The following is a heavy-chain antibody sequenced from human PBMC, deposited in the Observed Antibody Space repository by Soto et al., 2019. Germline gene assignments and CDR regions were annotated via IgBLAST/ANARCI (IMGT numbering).Heavy chain of an antibody. J-gene: IGHJ4*02. CDR3: AADDASHGSGEFDD. V-gene: IGHV3-23*01. CDR1: GFTFSSSA. CDR2: MSGSGGRT. Sequence: PGGSLRLSCAASGFTFSSSAMSWVRQAPGKGLEWVSGMSGSGGRTYYADSVKGRFTISRDNSKNTLYLEMNSLRTEDTAVFFCAADDASHGSGEFDDWGQGTLVTVSS. D-gene: IGHD3-10*01.